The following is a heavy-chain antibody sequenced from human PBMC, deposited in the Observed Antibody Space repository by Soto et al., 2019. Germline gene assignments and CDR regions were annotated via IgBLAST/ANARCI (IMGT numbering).Heavy chain of an antibody. CDR2: ISYDGSNK. V-gene: IGHV3-30*18. Sequence: PGGSLRLSCAASGFTFSSYGMHWVRQAPGKGLEWVAVISYDGSNKYYADSVKGRFTISRDNSKNTLYLQMNSLRAEDTAVYYCAKPGSTSSYYYYGMDVWGQGTTVTVSS. D-gene: IGHD6-13*01. J-gene: IGHJ6*02. CDR3: AKPGSTSSYYYYGMDV. CDR1: GFTFSSYG.